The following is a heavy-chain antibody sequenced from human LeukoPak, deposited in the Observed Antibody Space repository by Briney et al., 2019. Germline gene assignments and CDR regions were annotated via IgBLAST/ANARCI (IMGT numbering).Heavy chain of an antibody. CDR3: AKPTQEFYFFDD. D-gene: IGHD3-3*01. Sequence: PGRSLRLSCAASGFSFSHFAMHWVRQALGKGLEWVAVVWSDGSNEYFADSVKGRFSISRDNSRNTVYLHMSGLRVEDTAVYYCAKPTQEFYFFDDWGQGTLVTVS. V-gene: IGHV3-33*06. CDR1: GFSFSHFA. J-gene: IGHJ4*02. CDR2: VWSDGSNE.